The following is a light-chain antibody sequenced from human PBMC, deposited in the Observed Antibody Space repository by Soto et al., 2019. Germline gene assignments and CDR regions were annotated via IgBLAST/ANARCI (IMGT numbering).Light chain of an antibody. CDR3: QQYDSSSLT. J-gene: IGKJ1*01. CDR1: QDISNY. CDR2: DAS. Sequence: MPQSPSTLSASVGDRVTITCQASQDISNYLDWYQQKPGKAPKLLIYDASSLETGVPSRFSGSGSGTDFTLTISSLQPEDFATYYCQQYDSSSLTFGQGTKVDIK. V-gene: IGKV1-33*01.